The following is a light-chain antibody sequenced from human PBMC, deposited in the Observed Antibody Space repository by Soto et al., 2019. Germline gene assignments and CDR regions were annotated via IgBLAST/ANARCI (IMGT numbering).Light chain of an antibody. CDR3: HQSDGLT. V-gene: IGKV3-20*01. CDR1: QSGSSSY. Sequence: ERVSIRDRANISVAAGEKNNNSCRASQSGSSSYLAWYQQKPGQAPRLLIYGASSRATGIPDRFSGSGSGIDFPATISRLERDAVAAYYRHQSDGLTFGPGTKVDIK. J-gene: IGKJ4*02. CDR2: GAS.